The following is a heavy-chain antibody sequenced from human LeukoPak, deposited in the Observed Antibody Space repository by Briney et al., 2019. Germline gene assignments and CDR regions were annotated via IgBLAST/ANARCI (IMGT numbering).Heavy chain of an antibody. Sequence: GGSLRLSCAASGFTFSSYAMHWVRQAPGKGLEWVAVISYDGSNKYYADSVKGRFTISRDNSKNTLYLQMNSLRAEDTAVYYCARDGAPLGSEGYFDYWGQGTLVTVSS. CDR2: ISYDGSNK. V-gene: IGHV3-30-3*01. CDR3: ARDGAPLGSEGYFDY. CDR1: GFTFSSYA. D-gene: IGHD4/OR15-4a*01. J-gene: IGHJ4*02.